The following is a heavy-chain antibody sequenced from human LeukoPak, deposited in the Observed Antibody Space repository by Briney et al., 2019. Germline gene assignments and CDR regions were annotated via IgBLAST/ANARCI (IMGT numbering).Heavy chain of an antibody. CDR1: GFPFSSYD. CDR2: IGTAGDT. Sequence: GGSLRLSCAASGFPFSSYDMHWVRQASGKGLEWVSTIGTAGDTYYPDSVKGRFTISRENAKNSLYLQMNSLRAGDTAVYYCVRGVGWLQYCYMDVWGKGTTVTISS. V-gene: IGHV3-13*01. J-gene: IGHJ6*03. CDR3: VRGVGWLQYCYMDV. D-gene: IGHD5-24*01.